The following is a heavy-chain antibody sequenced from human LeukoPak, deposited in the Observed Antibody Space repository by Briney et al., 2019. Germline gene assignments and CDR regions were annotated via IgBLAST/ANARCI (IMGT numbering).Heavy chain of an antibody. CDR3: VRDRTMVGGVDY. D-gene: IGHD4/OR15-4a*01. CDR2: LYYSGST. J-gene: IGHJ4*02. CDR1: GGSISSSNYY. Sequence: SETLSLTCTVPGGSISSSNYYWGWIRDPPGKGLERIGSLYYSGSTYYNPSLKSRVTISVDTSKNQFSLKLSSVTAADTAVYYCVRDRTMVGGVDYWGQGILVTVSS. V-gene: IGHV4-39*07.